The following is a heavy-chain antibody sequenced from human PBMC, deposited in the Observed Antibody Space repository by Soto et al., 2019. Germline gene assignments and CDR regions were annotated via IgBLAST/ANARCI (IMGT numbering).Heavy chain of an antibody. CDR3: ATAQWPPSRNYF. CDR1: GDTFTSDDYY. CDR2: IKPAGGST. Sequence: ESSVKVSCKASGDTFTSDDYYIHWVRQAPGQGLEWMGMIKPAGGSTSFAQRFQGRVTMTRDTSTSTVYMELSSLKSEDTAVYYCATAQWPPSRNYFWGQGTLVSVSS. J-gene: IGHJ4*02. V-gene: IGHV1-46*01. D-gene: IGHD6-19*01.